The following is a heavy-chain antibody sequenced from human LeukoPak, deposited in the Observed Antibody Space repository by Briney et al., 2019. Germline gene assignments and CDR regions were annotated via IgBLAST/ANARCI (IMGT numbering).Heavy chain of an antibody. CDR1: GFTFSRYG. D-gene: IGHD1-20*01. V-gene: IGHV3-30*18. J-gene: IGHJ3*02. Sequence: GRSLRLSCVASGFTFSRYGMHWVRQAPGKGLEWVTVISYEGRNIFYADSVTGRFIISRDNSKNTLYLQMNSLRDEDTAVYYCAKDRSMTGNNDAFDIWGQGTMVTVSS. CDR2: ISYEGRNI. CDR3: AKDRSMTGNNDAFDI.